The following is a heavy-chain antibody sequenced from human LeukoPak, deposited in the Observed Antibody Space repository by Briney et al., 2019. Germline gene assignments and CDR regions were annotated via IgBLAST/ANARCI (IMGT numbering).Heavy chain of an antibody. V-gene: IGHV1-18*01. Sequence: ASVKVSCKASGYTFTSYGISWVRQAPGQGLEWMGWISAYNGNTNYAPKLQGRVTMTTDTSTSTAYMELRSLRSDDTAVYYCARDGEYYYGSGSYYDFDYWGQGTLVTVSS. CDR3: ARDGEYYYGSGSYYDFDY. CDR1: GYTFTSYG. J-gene: IGHJ4*02. CDR2: ISAYNGNT. D-gene: IGHD3-10*01.